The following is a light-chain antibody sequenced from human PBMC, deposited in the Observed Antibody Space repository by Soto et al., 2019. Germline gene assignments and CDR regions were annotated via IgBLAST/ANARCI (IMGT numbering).Light chain of an antibody. J-gene: IGLJ2*01. V-gene: IGLV2-23*02. CDR3: CSYAGGGIGL. CDR2: EVN. CDR1: SSDIGSYDL. Sequence: QSVLTQPASVSGSPGQSITIFCTGSSSDIGSYDLVSWYQQHPGKVPRLMIHEVNKRPSGVSDRFSASKSGNTATLTISGLQAEDEADYYCCSYAGGGIGLFGGGTKLTVL.